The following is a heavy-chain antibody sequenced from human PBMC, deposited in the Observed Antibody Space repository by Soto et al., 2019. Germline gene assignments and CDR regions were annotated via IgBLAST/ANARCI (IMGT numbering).Heavy chain of an antibody. V-gene: IGHV5-10-1*04. CDR1: VFDFTSHW. Sequence: GDSLKISCQGSVFDFTSHWITWVRLMPGKGLDWIGNIDLVESQTHYSPSFQGQVTLSADKSINTSFLQWATLRASDTAISYCARLNFGVVTSFSWSDPRGTGTLVTVS. CDR3: ARLNFGVVTSFSWSDP. CDR2: IDLVESQT. D-gene: IGHD3-3*01. J-gene: IGHJ5*02.